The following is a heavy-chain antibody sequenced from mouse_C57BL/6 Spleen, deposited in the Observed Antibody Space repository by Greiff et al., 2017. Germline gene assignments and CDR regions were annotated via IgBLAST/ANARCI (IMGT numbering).Heavy chain of an antibody. CDR3: AAKGDSSGMDY. J-gene: IGHJ2*01. CDR2: IYPGDGGT. CDR1: GYAFSSSW. D-gene: IGHD3-2*02. Sequence: QVPLQQSGPELVKPGASVTISCKASGYAFSSSWMNWVKPRPGKGLDWIGRIYPGDGGTNYNGKFTGKATLTADKSSSTAYMQLSSLTSEDYAVYFWAAKGDSSGMDYWGQGTTLTVSS. V-gene: IGHV1-82*01.